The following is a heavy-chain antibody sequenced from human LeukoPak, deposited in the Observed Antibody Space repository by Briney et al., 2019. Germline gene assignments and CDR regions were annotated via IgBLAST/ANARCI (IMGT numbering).Heavy chain of an antibody. CDR3: ARRSGHYSGVDY. CDR1: GGSISSSSYY. J-gene: IGHJ4*02. CDR2: IYYSGST. D-gene: IGHD6-19*01. V-gene: IGHV4-39*01. Sequence: SETLSLTCTVSGGSISSSSYYWGWIRQPPGKGLEWIGSIYYSGSTYYNPSLKSRVTISADTSKNQFSLKLSSVTAADTAVYYCARRSGHYSGVDYWGQGTLVTVSS.